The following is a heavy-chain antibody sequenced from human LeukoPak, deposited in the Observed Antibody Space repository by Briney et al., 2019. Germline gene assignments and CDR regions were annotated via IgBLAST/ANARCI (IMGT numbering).Heavy chain of an antibody. CDR1: GFIFGTYA. V-gene: IGHV3-23*01. Sequence: GGSLRLSCAASGFIFGTYAMSWVRQAPGKGLEWVSTISGSSGSTYYTASVKGRFTISRDNSKNALYLQMNSLRAEDTAVYYCAKERHDYYNNRYFESWGQGTLVTVS. D-gene: IGHD3-22*01. CDR3: AKERHDYYNNRYFES. J-gene: IGHJ4*02. CDR2: ISGSSGST.